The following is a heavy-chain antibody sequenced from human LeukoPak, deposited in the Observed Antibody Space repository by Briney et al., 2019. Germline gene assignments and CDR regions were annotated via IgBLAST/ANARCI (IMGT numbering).Heavy chain of an antibody. D-gene: IGHD5-18*01. Sequence: SVKVSCKASGGTFSSYAISWVRQAPGQGLEWMGRNIPILGIANYAQKFQGRVTMTTDTSTSTAYMELRSLRSDDTAVYYCARARRNTAMVTLGYWGQGTLVTVSS. CDR2: NIPILGIA. CDR1: GGTFSSYA. J-gene: IGHJ4*02. CDR3: ARARRNTAMVTLGY. V-gene: IGHV1-69*04.